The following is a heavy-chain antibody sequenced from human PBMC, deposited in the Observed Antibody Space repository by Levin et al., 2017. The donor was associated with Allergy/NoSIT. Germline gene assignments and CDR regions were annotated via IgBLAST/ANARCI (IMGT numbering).Heavy chain of an antibody. Sequence: PVASVKVSCKASGYTFIGFYLHWVRQAPGQGLEWMGWINPNGGATNYAQKFQGRVTMTRATSINTAYMELSSLTTDDTAVYYCARDLPQYYGSGSYGFYGMDVWGQGTTVTFSS. V-gene: IGHV1-2*02. CDR1: GYTFIGFY. J-gene: IGHJ6*02. CDR3: ARDLPQYYGSGSYGFYGMDV. CDR2: INPNGGAT. D-gene: IGHD3-10*01.